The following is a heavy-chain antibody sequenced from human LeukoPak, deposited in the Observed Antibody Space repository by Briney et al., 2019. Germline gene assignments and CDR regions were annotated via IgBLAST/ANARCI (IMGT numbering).Heavy chain of an antibody. V-gene: IGHV4-34*01. J-gene: IGHJ6*03. Sequence: SETLSLTCAVYGGSFSGYYWSWIRQPPGKGLEWIGEINHSGSTNYNPSLKSRVTISVDTSKNQFSLKLSSVTAADTAVYYCARETRVVVVPAAPQIYYYYYMDVWGKGTTVTISS. D-gene: IGHD2-2*01. CDR2: INHSGST. CDR3: ARETRVVVVPAAPQIYYYYYMDV. CDR1: GGSFSGYY.